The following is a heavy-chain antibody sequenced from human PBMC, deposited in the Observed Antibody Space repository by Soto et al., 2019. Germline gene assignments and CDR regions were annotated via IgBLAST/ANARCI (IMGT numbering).Heavy chain of an antibody. CDR1: GFTFSNAW. Sequence: EVQLVESGGGLVKPGGSLRPSCAASGFTFSNAWMSWVRQAPGKGLEWVGRIKSKTDGGTTDYAAPVKGRFTISRDDSKNTLYLQMNSLKTEDTDVYYCATDSSYVEYYWYFDLWGRGTLVTVSS. J-gene: IGHJ2*01. D-gene: IGHD3-16*01. CDR3: ATDSSYVEYYWYFDL. V-gene: IGHV3-15*01. CDR2: IKSKTDGGTT.